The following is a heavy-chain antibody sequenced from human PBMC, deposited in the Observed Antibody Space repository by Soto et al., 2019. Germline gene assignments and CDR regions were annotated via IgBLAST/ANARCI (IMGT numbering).Heavy chain of an antibody. CDR2: LTPGGETT. Sequence: GSLRLSCAASGFTFSAYAMTWVRQAPGEGLEWVSALTPGGETTHYIDSVKGRFTISRDNAKNTLYLQMNSLTAADTAVYYCAKDSPVSGNPQDLDYWGQGTLVTVSS. CDR3: AKDSPVSGNPQDLDY. CDR1: GFTFSAYA. J-gene: IGHJ4*02. D-gene: IGHD1-26*01. V-gene: IGHV3-23*01.